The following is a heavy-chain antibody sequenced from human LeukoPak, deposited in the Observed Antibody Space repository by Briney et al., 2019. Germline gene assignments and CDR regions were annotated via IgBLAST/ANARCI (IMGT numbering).Heavy chain of an antibody. D-gene: IGHD3-22*01. Sequence: GASVKVSCKASGYTFTSYGISWVRQAPGQGLEWMGWISAYNGNTSYAQKFQGRVTMTRDTSTSTVYMELSSLRSEDTAVYYCAIFTTYYYDRLTDYWGQGTLVTVSS. CDR1: GYTFTSYG. J-gene: IGHJ4*02. CDR2: ISAYNGNT. CDR3: AIFTTYYYDRLTDY. V-gene: IGHV1-18*01.